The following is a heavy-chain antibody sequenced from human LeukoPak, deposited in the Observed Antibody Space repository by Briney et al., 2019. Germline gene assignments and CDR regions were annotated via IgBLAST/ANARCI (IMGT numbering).Heavy chain of an antibody. D-gene: IGHD1-1*01. CDR1: GFTFSSYS. CDR2: ISSSSSYI. V-gene: IGHV3-21*01. J-gene: IGHJ4*02. CDR3: AKAETMTQRGYFDY. Sequence: GGSLRLSCAASGFTFSSYSMNWVRQAPGKGLEWVSSISSSSSYIYYADSVKGRFTISRDNAKNSLYLQMSSLRAEDTAVYYCAKAETMTQRGYFDYWGQGTLVTVSS.